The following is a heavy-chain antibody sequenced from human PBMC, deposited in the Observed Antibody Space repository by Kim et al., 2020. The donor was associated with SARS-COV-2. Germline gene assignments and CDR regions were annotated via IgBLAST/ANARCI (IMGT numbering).Heavy chain of an antibody. J-gene: IGHJ4*02. V-gene: IGHV3-30*18. D-gene: IGHD6-13*01. CDR1: GFTFSSYG. CDR3: AKGVGYRSSWYDY. Sequence: GGSLRLSCAASGFTFSSYGMHWVRQAPGKGLEWVAVISYDGSNKYYADSVKGRFTISRDNSKNTLYLQMNSLRAEDTAVYYCAKGVGYRSSWYDYWGQGT. CDR2: ISYDGSNK.